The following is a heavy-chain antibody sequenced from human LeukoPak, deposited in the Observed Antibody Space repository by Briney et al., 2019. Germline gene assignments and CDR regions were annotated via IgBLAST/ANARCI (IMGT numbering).Heavy chain of an antibody. Sequence: GGSLRLSCAAPGFSFSSYSMHWVRQAPGKGLEWVAVIWYDGSNKYYADSVKGRFTISRDSSKNTLYLQMNSLRAEDTAVYYCAKDGSAVGDYWGQGTLVTVSS. CDR2: IWYDGSNK. D-gene: IGHD1-26*01. J-gene: IGHJ4*02. V-gene: IGHV3-30*02. CDR1: GFSFSSYS. CDR3: AKDGSAVGDY.